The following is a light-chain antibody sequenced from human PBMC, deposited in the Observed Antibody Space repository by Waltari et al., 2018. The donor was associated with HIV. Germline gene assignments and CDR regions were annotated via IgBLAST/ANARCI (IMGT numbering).Light chain of an antibody. J-gene: IGLJ2*01. CDR2: DVT. CDR3: STHTTNDTLE. CDR1: SSHFGLYNF. Sequence: QSALTQPASVSGSPGQSVTISCTGTSSHFGLYNFVSWYQQYPGNVHKGIIYDVTSRPSGVPHRFSGSRSGNTASLTISGLQVDDEAVYYCSTHTTNDTLEFGGGTKLTVL. V-gene: IGLV2-14*03.